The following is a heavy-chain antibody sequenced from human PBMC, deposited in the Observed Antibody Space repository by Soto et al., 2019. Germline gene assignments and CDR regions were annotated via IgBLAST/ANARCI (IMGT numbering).Heavy chain of an antibody. V-gene: IGHV4-28*01. CDR1: GYSISSSNW. D-gene: IGHD1-26*01. Sequence: QVQLQESGPGLVKPSDTLSLTCAVSGYSISSSNWWGWIRQPPGKGLEWIGYIYYSGSTYYNPSLKSRVTMSVDTSKNQFSLKVTSVPAVDTAVYYCASKEVGASAFDIWGQGTMGTVSS. CDR2: IYYSGST. CDR3: ASKEVGASAFDI. J-gene: IGHJ3*02.